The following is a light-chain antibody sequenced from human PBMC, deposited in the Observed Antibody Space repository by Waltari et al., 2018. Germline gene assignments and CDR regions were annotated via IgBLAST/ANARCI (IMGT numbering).Light chain of an antibody. CDR2: GAS. V-gene: IGKV3-20*01. CDR1: QSVSSSY. J-gene: IGKJ3*01. CDR3: QQYDRSPFT. Sequence: EIVLTQSPGTLSLSPGERATLSCRAGQSVSSSYLTWYQQKPGQAPRLLICGASSRATGNPDRFSGSGSGTDFTLTISRLEPEDFAVYYCQQYDRSPFTFGPGTKVDIK.